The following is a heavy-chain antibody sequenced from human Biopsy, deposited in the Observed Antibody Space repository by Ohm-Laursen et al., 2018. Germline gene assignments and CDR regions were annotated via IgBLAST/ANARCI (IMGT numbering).Heavy chain of an antibody. CDR1: GYTLTALS. V-gene: IGHV1-24*01. D-gene: IGHD1-1*01. Sequence: ASVKVSCNVSGYTLTALSMHWVRQAPGRGLERMGGFAPENGKTIYAQKFQGRITMTEDTSTDTAYMELSSLRSEDTAVYYCAADINVWNVNYWGQGTQVTVSS. J-gene: IGHJ4*02. CDR2: FAPENGKT. CDR3: AADINVWNVNY.